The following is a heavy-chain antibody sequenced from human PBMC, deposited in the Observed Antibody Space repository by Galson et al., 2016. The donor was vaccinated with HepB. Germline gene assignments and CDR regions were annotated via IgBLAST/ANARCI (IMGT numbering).Heavy chain of an antibody. CDR1: GFTFSSHG. V-gene: IGHV3-33*01. CDR3: AREAAVAAFAVLWG. J-gene: IGHJ4*02. CDR2: ICSDGSNK. D-gene: IGHD6-19*01. Sequence: SLRLSCAASGFTFSSHGMHWVRQTPGKGLEWVALICSDGSNKYYADSVKGRFTISRDNSKNTPYLQMNSLTADDTAVYSCAREAAVAAFAVLWGWGQGTLVTVSS.